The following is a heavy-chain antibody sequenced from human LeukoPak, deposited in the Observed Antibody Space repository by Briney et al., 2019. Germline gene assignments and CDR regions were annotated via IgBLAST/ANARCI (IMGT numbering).Heavy chain of an antibody. Sequence: SETLSLTCTVSGGSISTYYWSWIRQPPGKGLEWIGYIYYSGSTNYNPSLKSRVTISVHTPKNLFYLKLSSVTAADTAMYYCASGFDILTGYFRQWGQGTLVSVSS. CDR1: GGSISTYY. J-gene: IGHJ4*02. D-gene: IGHD3-9*01. V-gene: IGHV4-59*01. CDR2: IYYSGST. CDR3: ASGFDILTGYFRQ.